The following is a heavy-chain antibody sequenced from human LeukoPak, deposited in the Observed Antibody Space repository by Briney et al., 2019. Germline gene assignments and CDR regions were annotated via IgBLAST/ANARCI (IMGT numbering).Heavy chain of an antibody. CDR2: IKQDGSQK. J-gene: IGHJ4*02. D-gene: IGHD1-7*01. CDR1: GFSFSSYW. Sequence: GGSLRLSCAASGFSFSSYWMSWVRQAPGKGLEWVANIKQDGSQKYYVDSVKGRFTISRDNAKNSLYLQMNSLRVEDTAVYYCVRGLGTASYWSQGTLVTVST. CDR3: VRGLGTASY. V-gene: IGHV3-7*03.